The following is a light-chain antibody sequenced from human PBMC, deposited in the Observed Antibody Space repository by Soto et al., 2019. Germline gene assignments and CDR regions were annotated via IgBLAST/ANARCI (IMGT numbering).Light chain of an antibody. V-gene: IGLV2-23*01. CDR1: SSDVGGYNL. CDR2: EGT. CDR3: CSYAGRSILV. J-gene: IGLJ1*01. Sequence: QSVLTQPASVSGSPGQSITISCTGTSSDVGGYNLVSWYQQHPGRAPKLIIYEGTKRPSGVSDRFSVSKSGNTASLTISGLQADDEADYHCCSYAGRSILVFGTGTKVTAL.